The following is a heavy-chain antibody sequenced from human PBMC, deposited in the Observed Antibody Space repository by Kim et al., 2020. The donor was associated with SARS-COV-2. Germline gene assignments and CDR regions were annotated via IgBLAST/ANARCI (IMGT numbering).Heavy chain of an antibody. D-gene: IGHD3-22*01. Sequence: ASVKVSCKASGYNFNAYFIHWVRQAPGQGLEWMGRINPNSGAADYAKTLQGRVTMTRDTSTTTMYVEMRGLPSDDTARYYCAREDSSPESSYYYYYGLDVWGQGTAVTVSS. CDR2: INPNSGAA. V-gene: IGHV1-2*06. CDR1: GYNFNAYF. J-gene: IGHJ6*02. CDR3: AREDSSPESSYYYYYGLDV.